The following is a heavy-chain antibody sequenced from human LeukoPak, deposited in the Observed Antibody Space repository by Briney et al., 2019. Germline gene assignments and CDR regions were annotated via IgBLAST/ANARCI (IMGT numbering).Heavy chain of an antibody. J-gene: IGHJ4*02. Sequence: GGSLRLSCAASGFTFSSYAMSWVRQAPGKGLEWVSAIGGSGGSTYYADSVKGRFTISRDNSKNTLYLQMNSLRAEDTAVYYCAKDTRRYYYGSGSYLARTQFDYWGQGTLVTVSS. D-gene: IGHD3-10*01. V-gene: IGHV3-23*01. CDR1: GFTFSSYA. CDR3: AKDTRRYYYGSGSYLARTQFDY. CDR2: IGGSGGST.